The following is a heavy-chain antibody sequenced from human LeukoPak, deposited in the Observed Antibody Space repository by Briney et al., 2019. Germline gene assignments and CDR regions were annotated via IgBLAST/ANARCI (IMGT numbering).Heavy chain of an antibody. D-gene: IGHD4-17*01. Sequence: SQTLSLTCAISGDSVSSNSAAWNWIRQSPSRGLEWLGRTYYRSKWYNDYAVSVKSRITINPDTSKNQFSLKLTSVTAADTAVYYCARENTVTTRGFDYWGQGTLVTVSS. CDR1: GDSVSSNSAA. J-gene: IGHJ4*02. CDR3: ARENTVTTRGFDY. CDR2: TYYRSKWYN. V-gene: IGHV6-1*01.